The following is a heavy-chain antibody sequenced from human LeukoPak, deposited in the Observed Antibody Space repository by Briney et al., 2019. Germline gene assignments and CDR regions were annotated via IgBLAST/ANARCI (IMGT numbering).Heavy chain of an antibody. CDR3: ARALAVVVAFDI. CDR2: IYNTGST. D-gene: IGHD2-15*01. Sequence: KPSETLSLTCTVSGGSIRSYYWSWIRQPPGKGLEWIGYIYNTGSTVYNPSLKSRVTISLDRSKNQFYLKLTSVTAADTAVYYCARALAVVVAFDIWGQGPMVTVSS. V-gene: IGHV4-59*01. CDR1: GGSIRSYY. J-gene: IGHJ3*02.